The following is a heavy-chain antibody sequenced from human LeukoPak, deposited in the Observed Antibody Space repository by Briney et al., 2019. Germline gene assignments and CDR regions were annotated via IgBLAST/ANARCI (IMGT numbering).Heavy chain of an antibody. CDR1: GFTFSDTY. CDR2: ISPSGTDI. D-gene: IGHD3-10*01. V-gene: IGHV3-11*04. J-gene: IGHJ5*02. Sequence: GGSLRLSCAVSGFTFSDTYMTWIRQAPGKGLESLSYISPSGTDISYADSVKGRFTISRDNAKNSLYLQMNSLRVEDMAVYYCARDLVVRGRWSWFDPRGQGTLVTVSS. CDR3: ARDLVVRGRWSWFDP.